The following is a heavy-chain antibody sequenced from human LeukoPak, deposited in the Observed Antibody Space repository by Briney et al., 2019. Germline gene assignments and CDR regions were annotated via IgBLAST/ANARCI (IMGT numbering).Heavy chain of an antibody. CDR3: ARDYGGSSPFDY. J-gene: IGHJ4*02. CDR1: GFTFTTYW. Sequence: GGSLRLSCAASGFTFTTYWMSWVRQAPGKGLEWVSYISSSGSTIYYADSVKGRFTISRDNAKNSLYLQMNSLRAEDTAVYYCARDYGGSSPFDYWGQGTLVTVSS. CDR2: ISSSGSTI. D-gene: IGHD4-23*01. V-gene: IGHV3-48*04.